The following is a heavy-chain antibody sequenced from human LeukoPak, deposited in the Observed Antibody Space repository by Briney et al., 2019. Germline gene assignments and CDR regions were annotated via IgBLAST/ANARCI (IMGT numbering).Heavy chain of an antibody. D-gene: IGHD2-2*01. CDR2: IYTSGST. J-gene: IGHJ5*02. Sequence: PSETLSLTCTVSGGSISSYYWSWIRQPAGKGPEWIGRIYTSGSTNYSPSLKSRVTMSVDTSKNQFSLKLSSVTAADTAVYYCARDRGCSSTSCSSNWFDPWGQGTLVTVSS. CDR3: ARDRGCSSTSCSSNWFDP. CDR1: GGSISSYY. V-gene: IGHV4-4*07.